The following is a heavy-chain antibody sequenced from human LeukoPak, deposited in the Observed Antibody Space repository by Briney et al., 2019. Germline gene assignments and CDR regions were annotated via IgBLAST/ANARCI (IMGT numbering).Heavy chain of an antibody. Sequence: SVKVSCKVSGGTFSSYAISWVRQAPGQGLEWMGGIIPIFGTANYAQKFQGRVTITADESTSTAYMELSSLRSEDTAVYYCARGWELRHRNWFDPWGQGTLVTVSS. D-gene: IGHD1-26*01. J-gene: IGHJ5*02. CDR1: GGTFSSYA. V-gene: IGHV1-69*13. CDR2: IIPIFGTA. CDR3: ARGWELRHRNWFDP.